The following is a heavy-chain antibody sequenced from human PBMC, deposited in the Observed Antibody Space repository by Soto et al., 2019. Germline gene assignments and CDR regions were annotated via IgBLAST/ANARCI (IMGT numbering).Heavy chain of an antibody. CDR2: ISSSSSYI. Sequence: GESLKISFAASGFTFSSYIMNWVRQAPVKGLEWVSSISSSSSYIYYADSVKGRFTISRDNAKNSLYLQMNSLRAEDTAVYYCERDHWVLRLLEWPLGRRHYYYYGMDVWGQGTTVTVCS. J-gene: IGHJ6*02. CDR1: GFTFSSYI. CDR3: ERDHWVLRLLEWPLGRRHYYYYGMDV. V-gene: IGHV3-21*01. D-gene: IGHD3-3*01.